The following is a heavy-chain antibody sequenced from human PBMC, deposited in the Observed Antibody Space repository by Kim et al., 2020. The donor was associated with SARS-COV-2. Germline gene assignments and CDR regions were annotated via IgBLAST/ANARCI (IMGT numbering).Heavy chain of an antibody. Sequence: AGSVKGRFTISTDNSRNMMYLRMSSLRAEGTALYYCTRDPDYSKGASFDYWGQGTLVTVSS. V-gene: IGHV3-74*01. CDR3: TRDPDYSKGASFDY. J-gene: IGHJ4*02. D-gene: IGHD4-4*01.